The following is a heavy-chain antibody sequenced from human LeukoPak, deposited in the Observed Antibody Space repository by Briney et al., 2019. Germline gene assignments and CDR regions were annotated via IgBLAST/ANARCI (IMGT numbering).Heavy chain of an antibody. CDR1: GYSFTSHW. D-gene: IGHD6-19*01. CDR2: VNPDDSDT. CDR3: ARRSTAVANNFDY. V-gene: IGHV5-51*01. J-gene: IGHJ4*02. Sequence: GESLKISCKGSGYSFTSHWIGWVRQMPGKGLEWMGIVNPDDSDTIYSPSFQGQVTISADESITTAYLQWSSLKASDTAMYYCARRSTAVANNFDYWGQGTLVTVSS.